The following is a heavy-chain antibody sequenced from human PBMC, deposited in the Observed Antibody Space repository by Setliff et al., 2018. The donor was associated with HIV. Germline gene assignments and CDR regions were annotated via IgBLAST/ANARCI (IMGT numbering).Heavy chain of an antibody. CDR2: ISGNGGRA. V-gene: IGHV3-23*01. Sequence: GGSLRLSCEASGFTFVSYAMAWVRLVPGKGLEWVSGISGNGGRAYYADSVKGRCSISRDNSKKTVFLQLDSLRAEDTALYYCVKDKGRTDGWYYFDYWGQGTLVTVSS. D-gene: IGHD6-19*01. CDR3: VKDKGRTDGWYYFDY. CDR1: GFTFVSYA. J-gene: IGHJ4*02.